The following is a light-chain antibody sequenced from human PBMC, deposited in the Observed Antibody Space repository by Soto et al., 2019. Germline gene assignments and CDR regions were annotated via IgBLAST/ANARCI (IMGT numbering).Light chain of an antibody. J-gene: IGKJ5*01. Sequence: IVITQSPDSLAVSLRETDTINCNSIHTVLYSFNNKNYLAWYQQKPGKAPRLLISWKSHRESGVPDRFSGSGSGTDLTLTISRLQAEDVAVYYCQKYYSNPITFGQGTRLEI. CDR3: QKYYSNPIT. CDR1: HTVLYSFNNKNY. V-gene: IGKV4-1*01. CDR2: WKS.